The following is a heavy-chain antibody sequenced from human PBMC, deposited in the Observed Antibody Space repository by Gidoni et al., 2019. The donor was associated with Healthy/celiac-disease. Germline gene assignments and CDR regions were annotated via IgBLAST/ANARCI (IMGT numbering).Heavy chain of an antibody. CDR1: GYTFTGYY. J-gene: IGHJ4*02. Sequence: QVQLVQSGAEVKKPGASVKVSCKASGYTFTGYYMHWVRQAPGQGLEWMGWINPNSGGTNYAQKFQGRVTMTRDTSISTAYMELSRLRSDDTAVYYCARVGVGRGSYRFLFHWGQGALVTVSS. CDR2: INPNSGGT. D-gene: IGHD1-26*01. CDR3: ARVGVGRGSYRFLFH. V-gene: IGHV1-2*02.